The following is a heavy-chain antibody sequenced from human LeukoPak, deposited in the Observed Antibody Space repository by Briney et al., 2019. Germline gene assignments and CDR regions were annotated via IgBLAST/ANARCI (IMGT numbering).Heavy chain of an antibody. CDR1: GYTFSGHY. V-gene: IGHV1-2*02. D-gene: IGHD4-17*01. Sequence: ASVKVSCKASGYTFSGHYTHWVRQAPGQGLEWMGWIYPNSGGTNYVQKFQGRVTMTRDTSISTAYMELRRLKSDDTAMYYCARVVGFGDYPFDYWGQGTLVTVSS. J-gene: IGHJ4*02. CDR2: IYPNSGGT. CDR3: ARVVGFGDYPFDY.